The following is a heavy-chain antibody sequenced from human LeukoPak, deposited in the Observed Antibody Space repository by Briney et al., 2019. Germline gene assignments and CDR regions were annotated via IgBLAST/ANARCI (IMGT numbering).Heavy chain of an antibody. CDR3: SGRGWTTDAFDI. CDR1: GFTFSNYN. Sequence: PGGSLRLSCAASGFTFSNYNMNWVRQAPGKGLEWVSSITTTSTYIYYADSVKGRFTISRDNAKNSLYLQMNSLRAEDTAGYYCSGRGWTTDAFDIWGQGTMVTVSS. D-gene: IGHD6-19*01. V-gene: IGHV3-21*01. J-gene: IGHJ3*02. CDR2: ITTTSTYI.